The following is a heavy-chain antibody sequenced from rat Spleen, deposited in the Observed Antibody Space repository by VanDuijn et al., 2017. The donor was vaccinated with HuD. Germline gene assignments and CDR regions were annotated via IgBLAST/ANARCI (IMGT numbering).Heavy chain of an antibody. CDR1: GFTFSDYY. J-gene: IGHJ3*01. CDR3: TRLYDSNWFAY. D-gene: IGHD1-1*01. V-gene: IGHV5-29*01. Sequence: EVQLVESDGGLVQPGRSLKLSCAASGFTFSDYYMAWVRQAPTRGLEWVATISYDASSTYYRDSVKGRFTISRDNAKSTLYLQMDSLRSEDTATYYCTRLYDSNWFAYWGQGTLVTVSS. CDR2: ISYDASST.